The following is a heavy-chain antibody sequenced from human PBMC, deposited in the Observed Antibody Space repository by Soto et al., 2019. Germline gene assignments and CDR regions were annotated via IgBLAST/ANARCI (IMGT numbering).Heavy chain of an antibody. D-gene: IGHD1-26*01. Sequence: PSETLSLTSTVSGSSISRYYWSWIRQPPGKGLEWIGYIYDSGSTNYNPSLKSRVTISVDTSKNQFSLKLSSVTAADTAVYYCARDRWELLPYNWFDPWGQGTLVTVSS. CDR2: IYDSGST. J-gene: IGHJ5*02. CDR3: ARDRWELLPYNWFDP. V-gene: IGHV4-59*01. CDR1: GSSISRYY.